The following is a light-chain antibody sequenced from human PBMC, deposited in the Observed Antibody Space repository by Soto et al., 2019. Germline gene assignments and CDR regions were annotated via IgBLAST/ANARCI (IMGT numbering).Light chain of an antibody. CDR3: QKYDSSPFT. CDR2: SAS. CDR1: QDIGSF. Sequence: DIQMTQSPSSLSASVGDRVTITCRASQDIGSFLTWYQQRPGKVPKLIIYSASSLFSGAPSRFSGSGSGTHFTLDICNLQPDDVATYYGQKYDSSPFTVRRGTRVEIK. J-gene: IGKJ3*01. V-gene: IGKV1-27*01.